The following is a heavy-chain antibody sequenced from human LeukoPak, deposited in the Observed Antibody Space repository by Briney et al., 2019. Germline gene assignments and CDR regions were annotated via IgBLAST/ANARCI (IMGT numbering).Heavy chain of an antibody. CDR3: AILVAPFES. CDR2: ISSSSGTI. CDR1: GFTFGSYR. Sequence: GGSLSLSCAASGFTFGSYRLNWVRQAPGKGLEWLSYISSSSGTIKYADSVKGRFIIPRDNAKNSLYLQMNSLRVEDTAVYYCAILVAPFESWGQGTLVTVSS. V-gene: IGHV3-48*01. J-gene: IGHJ4*02. D-gene: IGHD5-12*01.